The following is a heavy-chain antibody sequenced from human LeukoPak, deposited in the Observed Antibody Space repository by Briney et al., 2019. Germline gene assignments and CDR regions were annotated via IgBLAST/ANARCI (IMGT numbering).Heavy chain of an antibody. V-gene: IGHV4-34*01. CDR3: ARGAIGLLWFGDRNWFDT. CDR2: INHSGST. J-gene: IGHJ5*02. D-gene: IGHD3-10*01. CDR1: GGSPRGYY. Sequence: PETLSLTCALYGGSPRGYYWRWIRQPPGKGLEWIGEINHSGSTNYNPSLKSRDTISADTSKNQFSLKLSSVTAADTAVYYCARGAIGLLWFGDRNWFDTWGQGTLVTVSS.